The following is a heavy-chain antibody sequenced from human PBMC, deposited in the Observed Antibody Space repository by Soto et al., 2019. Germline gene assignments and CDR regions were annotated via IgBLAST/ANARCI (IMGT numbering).Heavy chain of an antibody. J-gene: IGHJ4*02. CDR1: GGSISTSNYY. V-gene: IGHV4-39*01. D-gene: IGHD1-7*01. Sequence: QLQLQESGPGLVKSLGTLSLNCAVSGGSISTSNYYWGWIRQPPGKGLEWIASIFYTGSAYYNPSLKSRVTISVDTSKNEYSLRMNSVTAADTALYYCATNYAGPFVYWGQGVPVTVSS. CDR2: IFYTGSA. CDR3: ATNYAGPFVY.